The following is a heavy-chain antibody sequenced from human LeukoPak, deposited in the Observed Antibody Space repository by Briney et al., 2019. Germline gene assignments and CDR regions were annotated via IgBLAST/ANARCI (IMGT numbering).Heavy chain of an antibody. CDR3: ARQSWNGTYYY. V-gene: IGHV4-59*08. J-gene: IGHJ4*02. D-gene: IGHD1-26*01. Sequence: PSETLSLTCTVSGGSISSYYWSWIRQPPGKGQEWIGHIYYSGTNYNPSLKSRITMSVDTSKNQFSLNLSSVTAADTAVYYCARQSWNGTYYYWGQGTLVTVSS. CDR2: IYYSGT. CDR1: GGSISSYY.